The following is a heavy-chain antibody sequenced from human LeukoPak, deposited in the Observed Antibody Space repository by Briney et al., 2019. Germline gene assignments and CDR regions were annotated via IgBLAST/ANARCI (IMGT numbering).Heavy chain of an antibody. CDR3: ARPNRRGGVDNWFDP. Sequence: SETLSLTCTVSGGPISSYYWSWIRQPPGKGLEGIGHIYYSGSNNYNPSLKSRVTISVDTSKNQFSLKLSSVTAADTAVYYCARPNRRGGVDNWFDPWGQGTLVTVSS. CDR2: IYYSGSN. D-gene: IGHD2-21*01. V-gene: IGHV4-59*08. CDR1: GGPISSYY. J-gene: IGHJ5*02.